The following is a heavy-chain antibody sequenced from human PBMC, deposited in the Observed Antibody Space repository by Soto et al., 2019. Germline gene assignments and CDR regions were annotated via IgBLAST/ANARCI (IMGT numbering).Heavy chain of an antibody. CDR2: VSGSGGAT. V-gene: IGHV3-23*01. D-gene: IGHD6-19*01. Sequence: EVQLLDSGGGLVQPGGSLRLSCAASGFTSSSSAMSWVRQAPGKGLEWVSAVSGSGGATYYADSVRGRFTISRDNSKNALYLQIISLRAEDTAIYFFARCTMDIIVTSGWCHYVDPWGQGTLVTVSS. J-gene: IGHJ5*02. CDR3: ARCTMDIIVTSGWCHYVDP. CDR1: GFTSSSSA.